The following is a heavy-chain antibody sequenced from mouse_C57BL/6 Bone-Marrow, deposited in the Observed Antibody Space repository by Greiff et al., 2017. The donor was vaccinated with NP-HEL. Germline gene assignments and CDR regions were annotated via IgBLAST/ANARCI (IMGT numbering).Heavy chain of an antibody. CDR2: INPNNGGT. D-gene: IGHD1-1*01. CDR1: GYTFTDYN. CDR3: ARDYYGSSHFFDY. Sequence: EVQRVESGPELVKPGASVKMSCKASGYTFTDYNMHWVKQSHGKSLEWIGYINPNNGGTSYNQKFKGKATLTVNKSSSTAYMELRSLTSEDSAVYYCARDYYGSSHFFDYWGQGTTLTVSS. V-gene: IGHV1-22*01. J-gene: IGHJ2*01.